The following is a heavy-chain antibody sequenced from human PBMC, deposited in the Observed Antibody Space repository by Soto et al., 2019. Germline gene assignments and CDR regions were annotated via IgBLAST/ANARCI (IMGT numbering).Heavy chain of an antibody. CDR2: IIPFLGTV. V-gene: IGHV1-69*01. J-gene: IGHJ4*02. CDR1: RGTFSRSA. CDR3: AKFAESSGYFDY. D-gene: IGHD3-22*01. Sequence: QVQLEQSGAEVRKPGSTVKVSCKASRGTFSRSAISWVRQAPGQGLEWMGGIIPFLGTVNYAQKFQDRVTITADESTGTAYMELSSLISEDTAVYYCAKFAESSGYFDYWGQGTLVTVSS.